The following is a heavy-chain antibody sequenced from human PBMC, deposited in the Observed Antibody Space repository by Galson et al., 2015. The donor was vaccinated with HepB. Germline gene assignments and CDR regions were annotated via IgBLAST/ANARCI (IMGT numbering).Heavy chain of an antibody. Sequence: SLRLSCAASGFTFSGSAMHWVRQASGKGLEWVGRIRSKANDYETAYAASLKGRFTISRADSKNTPYLHMKSLKTEDTAVYYCTRLGDLSGYSSSWGQGTLVTVSS. J-gene: IGHJ4*02. CDR2: IRSKANDYET. D-gene: IGHD6-13*01. CDR1: GFTFSGSA. CDR3: TRLGDLSGYSSS. V-gene: IGHV3-73*01.